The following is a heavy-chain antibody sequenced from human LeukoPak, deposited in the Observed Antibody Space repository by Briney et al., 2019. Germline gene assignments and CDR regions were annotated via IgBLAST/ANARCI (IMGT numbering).Heavy chain of an antibody. V-gene: IGHV1-46*01. J-gene: IGHJ1*01. CDR3: ATGRDGYNSEYFQH. D-gene: IGHD5-24*01. Sequence: ASVKVSCKASGYTFTRYLMHWVRQAPGLGLEWMGIINPSGGSTNYPQKFQGRVTMTRDTSTSTVYMELSSLRSEDTAVYFCATGRDGYNSEYFQHWGQGTLVTVSS. CDR1: GYTFTRYL. CDR2: INPSGGST.